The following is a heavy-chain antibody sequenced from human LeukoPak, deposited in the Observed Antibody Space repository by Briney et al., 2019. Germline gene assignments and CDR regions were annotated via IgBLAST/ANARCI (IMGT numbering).Heavy chain of an antibody. CDR2: ISNSGGRT. D-gene: IGHD5-12*01. CDR1: GFTFSSYA. V-gene: IGHV3-23*01. J-gene: IGHJ4*02. CDR3: AKSYNGYESKPNY. Sequence: GGSLRLSRAASGFTFSSYAMSWVRQAPGKGLEWVSSISNSGGRTFYTDSVKGRFTISRDNSKITLYLQMNSLRAEDTAVYYCAKSYNGYESKPNYWGQGTLVTVSS.